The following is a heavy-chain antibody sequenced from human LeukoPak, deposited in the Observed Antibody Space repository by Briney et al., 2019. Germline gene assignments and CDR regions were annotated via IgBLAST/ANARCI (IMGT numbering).Heavy chain of an antibody. CDR1: GYSFTSYW. J-gene: IGHJ4*02. CDR3: ARGPWFREFFPDYFDY. Sequence: GESLKISCKGSGYSFTSYWIGWVRQMPGKGLEWMGIIYPGDSDTRYSPSFQGQVTISANKSISTTYLQWSSLKASDTAMYYCARGPWFREFFPDYFDYWGQGTLVTVSS. D-gene: IGHD3-10*01. CDR2: IYPGDSDT. V-gene: IGHV5-51*01.